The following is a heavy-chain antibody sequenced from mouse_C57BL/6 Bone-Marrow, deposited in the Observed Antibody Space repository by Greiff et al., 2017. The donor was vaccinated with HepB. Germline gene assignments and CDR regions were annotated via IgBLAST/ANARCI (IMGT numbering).Heavy chain of an antibody. D-gene: IGHD3-2*02. CDR2: INPGSGGT. V-gene: IGHV1-54*01. CDR3: ARADSSGLAWFAY. J-gene: IGHJ3*01. Sequence: QVQLQQSGAELVRPGTSVKVSCKASGYAFTNYLIEWVKQRPGQGLEWIGVINPGSGGTNYNEKFKGKATLTADKSSSTAYMQLSSLTSEDSAVYFGARADSSGLAWFAYWGQGTLVTVSA. CDR1: GYAFTNYL.